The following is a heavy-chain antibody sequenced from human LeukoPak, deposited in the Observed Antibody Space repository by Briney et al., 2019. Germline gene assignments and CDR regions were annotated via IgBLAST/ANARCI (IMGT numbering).Heavy chain of an antibody. J-gene: IGHJ4*02. D-gene: IGHD2-15*01. V-gene: IGHV5-51*01. CDR3: ARQEAGYCSGGSCQVAY. Sequence: GESLKISFKGSGYSFTSYWIGWVRPMPGKGLEWMGIIYPGDSDTRYSPSFQGQVTISADKSISTAYLQWSSLKASDTAMYYCARQEAGYCSGGSCQVAYWGQGTLVTVSS. CDR1: GYSFTSYW. CDR2: IYPGDSDT.